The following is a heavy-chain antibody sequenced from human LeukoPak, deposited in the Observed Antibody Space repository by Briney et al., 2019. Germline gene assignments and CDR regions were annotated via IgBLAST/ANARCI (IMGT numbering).Heavy chain of an antibody. CDR1: GFTFSSYS. D-gene: IGHD1-26*01. V-gene: IGHV3-48*01. J-gene: IGHJ4*02. Sequence: PGGSLRLSCAASGFTFSSYSMNWVRQAPGKGLEWVSYISSSSSTIYYADSVKGRFTISRDNAKNSLYLQMNSLRAEDTAVYYCAKDESGSYYPFDSWGQGTLVTVSS. CDR2: ISSSSSTI. CDR3: AKDESGSYYPFDS.